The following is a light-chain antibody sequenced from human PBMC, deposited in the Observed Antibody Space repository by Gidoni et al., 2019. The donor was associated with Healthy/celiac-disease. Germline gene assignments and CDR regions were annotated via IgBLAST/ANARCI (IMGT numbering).Light chain of an antibody. Sequence: EIVMTQSPLSLPVTPGEPASISCRSSQRPLHSNGYNYLDWYLKKPGQSPQLLIYLGSNRASGVPDRFSGSGSGTDFTLKISRVEAEDVGVYYCMQALQTPLTFGGGTKVEIK. CDR3: MQALQTPLT. J-gene: IGKJ4*01. V-gene: IGKV2-28*01. CDR2: LGS. CDR1: QRPLHSNGYNY.